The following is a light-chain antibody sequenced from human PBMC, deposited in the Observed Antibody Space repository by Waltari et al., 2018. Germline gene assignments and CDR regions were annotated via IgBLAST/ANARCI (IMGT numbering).Light chain of an antibody. CDR3: NSYAGSSSWV. Sequence: QSALTQPASVSGSPGQSITLPCTGTSSDVGFYNYLSWYQQHPGKAPKLMIYDVSERPSGVSNRFSGSKSGNTASLTISGLQAEDEADYYCNSYAGSSSWVFGGGTKLTVL. J-gene: IGLJ3*02. V-gene: IGLV2-14*01. CDR1: SSDVGFYNY. CDR2: DVS.